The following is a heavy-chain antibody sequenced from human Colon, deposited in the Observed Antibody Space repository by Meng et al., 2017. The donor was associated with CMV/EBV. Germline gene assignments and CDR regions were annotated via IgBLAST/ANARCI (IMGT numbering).Heavy chain of an antibody. CDR2: IYYSGST. V-gene: IGHV4-30-4*01. Sequence: ISSSDYDWSWIRQSPEKGLEWIGYIYYSGSTYFNPSLDSRLAISVDTSKSQFSLQLSSVTAADTAVYYCARTPGHHDSSGFYYYFDYWGPGTLVTVSS. CDR3: ARTPGHHDSSGFYYYFDY. CDR1: ISSSDYD. J-gene: IGHJ4*02. D-gene: IGHD3-22*01.